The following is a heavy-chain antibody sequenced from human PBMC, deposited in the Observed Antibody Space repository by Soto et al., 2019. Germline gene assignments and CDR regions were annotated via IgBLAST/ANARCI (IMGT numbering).Heavy chain of an antibody. CDR3: ASSRYGYIFYDY. V-gene: IGHV4-4*02. CDR1: GGSISSSNW. D-gene: IGHD5-18*01. Sequence: PSETLSLTCAVSGGSISSSNWWSWVRQPPGKGLEWIGEIYHSGSTNYNPSLKSRVTILVDKSKNQFSLKLSSVTAADTAVYYCASSRYGYIFYDYWGQGTLVTVSS. CDR2: IYHSGST. J-gene: IGHJ4*02.